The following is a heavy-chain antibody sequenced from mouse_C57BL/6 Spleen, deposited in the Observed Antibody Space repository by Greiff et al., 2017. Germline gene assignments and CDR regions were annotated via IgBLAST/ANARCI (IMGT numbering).Heavy chain of an antibody. CDR3: TTYCGSSYWFAY. D-gene: IGHD1-1*01. V-gene: IGHV14-1*01. Sequence: VHVKQSGAELVRPGASVKLSCTASGFNIKDYYMHWVKQRPEQGLEWIGRIDPEDGDTEYAPKFQGKATMTADTSSNTAYLQLSSLTSEDTAVYYCTTYCGSSYWFAYWGQGTLVTVSA. CDR2: IDPEDGDT. J-gene: IGHJ3*01. CDR1: GFNIKDYY.